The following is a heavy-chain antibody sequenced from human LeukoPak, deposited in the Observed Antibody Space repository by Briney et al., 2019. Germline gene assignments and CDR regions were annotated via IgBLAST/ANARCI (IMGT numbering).Heavy chain of an antibody. CDR3: VRGGPYGDYDAY. Sequence: GGSLRLSCAVSGFTSSDYYMSWVRQAPGKGMECVSYIIRDSTYTNYADSVRGRFTISRDNAKNSLYLKMNSLRAEDTAVYYCVRGGPYGDYDAYWGQGTLVTVSS. CDR1: GFTSSDYY. CDR2: IIRDSTYT. V-gene: IGHV3-11*06. D-gene: IGHD4-17*01. J-gene: IGHJ4*02.